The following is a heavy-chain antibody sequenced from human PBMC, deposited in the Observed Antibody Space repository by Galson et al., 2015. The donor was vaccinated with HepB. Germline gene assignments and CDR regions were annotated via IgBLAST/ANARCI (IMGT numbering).Heavy chain of an antibody. D-gene: IGHD6-13*01. Sequence: SVKVSCKASGGTFSSYTISWVRQAPGQGLEWMGRIIPILGIANYAQKFQGRVTITADKSTSTAYMELSSLRSEDTAVYYCARGLLRAAGTNGWYFDLWGRGTLVTVSS. CDR3: ARGLLRAAGTNGWYFDL. V-gene: IGHV1-69*02. CDR1: GGTFSSYT. J-gene: IGHJ2*01. CDR2: IIPILGIA.